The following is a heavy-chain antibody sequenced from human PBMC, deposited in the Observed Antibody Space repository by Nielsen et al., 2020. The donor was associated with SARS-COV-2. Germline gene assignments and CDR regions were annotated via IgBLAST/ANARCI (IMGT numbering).Heavy chain of an antibody. CDR2: IKPDGSEK. J-gene: IGHJ3*01. V-gene: IGHV3-7*01. CDR3: ARDWSRAFDV. Sequence: GGSLKISCAASGFTFSSLWMSWVRQVPGKGLEWVADIKPDGSEKVYVGSVKGRFTISRDNAKNSMSLQMNSLRVEDTAVYYCARDWSRAFDVWGQGTMVTVSS. CDR1: GFTFSSLW.